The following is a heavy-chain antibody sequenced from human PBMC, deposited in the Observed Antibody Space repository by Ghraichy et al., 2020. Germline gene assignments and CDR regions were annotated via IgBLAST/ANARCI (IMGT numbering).Heavy chain of an antibody. D-gene: IGHD5-18*01. J-gene: IGHJ4*02. CDR1: GGSISSYY. CDR3: ARSGYSYGNFDY. V-gene: IGHV4-59*01. Sequence: SETLSLTCTVSGGSISSYYWSWIRQPPGKGLEWIGYIYYSGSTNYNPSLKSRVTISVDTSKNQFSLKLSSVTAADTAVYYCARSGYSYGNFDYWGQGTLVTVSS. CDR2: IYYSGST.